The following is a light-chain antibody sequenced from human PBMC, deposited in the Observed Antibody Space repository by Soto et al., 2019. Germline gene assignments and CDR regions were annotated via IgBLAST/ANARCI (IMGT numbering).Light chain of an antibody. Sequence: QAVVTQEPSLTVSPGGTVTLTCASSTGAVTTNSYPNWFQQKPGQAPRALIYNTFNRHSWTPARFSGSLLGDKAALTLSDVEPEDEAEYFCLLYYGGPHVFGGGTKVTVL. J-gene: IGLJ2*01. CDR1: TGAVTTNSY. V-gene: IGLV7-43*01. CDR2: NTF. CDR3: LLYYGGPHV.